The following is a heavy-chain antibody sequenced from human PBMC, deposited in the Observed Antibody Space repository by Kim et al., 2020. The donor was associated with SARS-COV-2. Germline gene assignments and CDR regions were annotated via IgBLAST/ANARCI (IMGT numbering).Heavy chain of an antibody. D-gene: IGHD5-18*01. Sequence: YVDSVKGRFTISRDNAKNSLYLQRNSLRAEDTAVYYCARDQRRSDTGMDVWGQGTTVTVSS. J-gene: IGHJ6*02. CDR3: ARDQRRSDTGMDV. V-gene: IGHV3-7*01.